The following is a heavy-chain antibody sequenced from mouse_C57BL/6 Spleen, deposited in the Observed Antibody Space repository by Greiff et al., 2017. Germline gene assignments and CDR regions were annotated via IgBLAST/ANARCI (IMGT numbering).Heavy chain of an antibody. V-gene: IGHV1-54*01. D-gene: IGHD2-2*01. CDR2: INPGSGGT. J-gene: IGHJ1*03. CDR1: GYAFTNYL. CDR3: ARSQATMVTTGYFDV. Sequence: VQLQQSGAELVRPGTSVKVSCKASGYAFTNYLIEWVKQRPGQGLEWIGEINPGSGGTNYNEKFKGKATLTADKSSSTAYMQLRSLTSEDSAVDCCARSQATMVTTGYFDVWGTGTTVTVSS.